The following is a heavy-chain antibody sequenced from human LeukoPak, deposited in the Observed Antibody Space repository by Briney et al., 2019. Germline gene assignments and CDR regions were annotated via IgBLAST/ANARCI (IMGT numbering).Heavy chain of an antibody. CDR2: INHSGST. CDR1: GGSFSGYY. D-gene: IGHD6-19*01. CDR3: ARVSVAGPFDY. Sequence: SETLSLTCAAYGGSFSGYYWSWIRQPPGKGLEWIGEINHSGSTNYNPSLKSRVTISVDTSKNQFSLKLSSVTAADTAVYYCARVSVAGPFDYWGQGTLVTVSS. V-gene: IGHV4-34*01. J-gene: IGHJ4*02.